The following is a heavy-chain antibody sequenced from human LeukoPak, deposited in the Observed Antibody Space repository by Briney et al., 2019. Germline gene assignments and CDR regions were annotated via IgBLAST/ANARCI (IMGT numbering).Heavy chain of an antibody. CDR1: GFAFSTYW. D-gene: IGHD1-26*01. CDR2: IPGDDGRT. J-gene: IGHJ3*02. Sequence: GGSLRLSCAACGFAFSTYWMHGLHQARGEWVVWGSRIPGDDGRTRYVGSVAGRFTSSRDTARNTLYLQMNTLRAEDTAVYYCARESTVGPIQTDAFDIWGRGTMVTVSS. CDR3: ARESTVGPIQTDAFDI. V-gene: IGHV3-74*01.